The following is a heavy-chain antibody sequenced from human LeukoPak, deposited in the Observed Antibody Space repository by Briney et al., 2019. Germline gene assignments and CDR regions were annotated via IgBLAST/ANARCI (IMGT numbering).Heavy chain of an antibody. CDR3: ARGGHSSFDY. CDR2: ITSDGSNI. CDR1: GFTFSNFW. J-gene: IGHJ4*02. Sequence: GGSLRLSCAASGFTFSNFWLHWVRQAPGKGLEWVSRITSDGSNINYADSVQGRFTISRDNAKNTLYLQMNSLRAEDTAVYYCARGGHSSFDYWGQGAPVTVSS. D-gene: IGHD3-16*01. V-gene: IGHV3-74*01.